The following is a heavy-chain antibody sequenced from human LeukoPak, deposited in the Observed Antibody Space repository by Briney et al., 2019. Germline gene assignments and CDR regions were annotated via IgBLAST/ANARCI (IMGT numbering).Heavy chain of an antibody. V-gene: IGHV1-18*04. J-gene: IGHJ4*02. Sequence: GASVKVSCKASGYIFTDYYMHWVRQAPGPGLEWMGWISAYNGNTNYAQKLQGRVTMTTDTSTSTAYMELRSLRSDDTAVYYCARDLIETYCGGDCHPTLFDYWGQGTLVTVSS. CDR3: ARDLIETYCGGDCHPTLFDY. CDR1: GYIFTDYY. CDR2: ISAYNGNT. D-gene: IGHD2-21*02.